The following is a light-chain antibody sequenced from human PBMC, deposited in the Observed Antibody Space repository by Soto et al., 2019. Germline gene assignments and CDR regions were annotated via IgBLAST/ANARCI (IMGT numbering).Light chain of an antibody. V-gene: IGLV2-14*01. CDR3: NSYTTSSTYV. Sequence: QSALTQPASVSGSPGQSIAISCTGTSSDIGSYNRVSWYQQPPGTAPRLIIHDVSNRPSGVSTRFSGSKSGNTASLTISGLQAEDEAEYFCNSYTTSSTYVFGTGTKVHRP. J-gene: IGLJ1*01. CDR2: DVS. CDR1: SSDIGSYNR.